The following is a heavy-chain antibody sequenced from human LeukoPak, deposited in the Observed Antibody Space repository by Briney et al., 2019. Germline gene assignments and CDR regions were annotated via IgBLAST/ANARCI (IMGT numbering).Heavy chain of an antibody. CDR1: GFTFSSYA. D-gene: IGHD1-26*01. J-gene: IGHJ6*03. Sequence: GGSLRLSCAASGFTFSSYAMSWVRQAPGKGLEWVSAISGSGGSTYYADSVKGRFTISRDNSKNTLYLQMNSLRAEDTAVYYCAKDSGSYYILRYYYMDVWGKGTTVTISS. V-gene: IGHV3-23*01. CDR2: ISGSGGST. CDR3: AKDSGSYYILRYYYMDV.